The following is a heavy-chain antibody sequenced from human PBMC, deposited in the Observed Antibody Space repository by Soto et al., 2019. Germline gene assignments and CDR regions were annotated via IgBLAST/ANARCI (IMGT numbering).Heavy chain of an antibody. CDR2: IYWDDDK. Sequence: QITLKESGPTLVKPTQTLTLTCTFSGFSLSTSGVGVGWIRQPPGKALEWLALIYWDDDKRYSPALKSRLTLTNDTSKNQVVLTMTNMDPVDTATYYCAHRRELGYCSGGSCYPSSRWFDPWGQGTLVTVSS. D-gene: IGHD2-15*01. CDR1: GFSLSTSGVG. V-gene: IGHV2-5*02. J-gene: IGHJ5*02. CDR3: AHRRELGYCSGGSCYPSSRWFDP.